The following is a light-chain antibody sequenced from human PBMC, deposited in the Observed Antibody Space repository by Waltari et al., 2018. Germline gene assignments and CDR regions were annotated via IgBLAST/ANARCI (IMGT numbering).Light chain of an antibody. J-gene: IGLJ2*01. V-gene: IGLV2-14*01. CDR2: EVS. CDR1: SSDVGGYNY. CDR3: SSYTSSSTVV. Sequence: QSALPQPASVSGSPGQSITISCTGTSSDVGGYNYVFWYHQHPGKAPKLMIYEVSNRPSGVSNRFSGSKSGNTASLTISGLQAEDEADYYCSSYTSSSTVVFGGGTKLTVL.